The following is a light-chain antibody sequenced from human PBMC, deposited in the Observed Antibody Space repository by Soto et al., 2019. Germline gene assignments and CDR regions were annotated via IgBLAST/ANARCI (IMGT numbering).Light chain of an antibody. Sequence: QSVLTQPPSASGSPGQSVTISCTGTSSDVGGYNYVSWYQQHPGKAPKLMIYEVSKRPSGVPDRSSGSKSGNTASLTVSGLQAEDEADYYCSSYAGSNNLVVFGGGTKLTVL. J-gene: IGLJ2*01. CDR2: EVS. CDR3: SSYAGSNNLVV. V-gene: IGLV2-8*01. CDR1: SSDVGGYNY.